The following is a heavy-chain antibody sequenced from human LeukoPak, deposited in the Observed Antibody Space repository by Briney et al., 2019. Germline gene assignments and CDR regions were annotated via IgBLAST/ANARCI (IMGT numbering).Heavy chain of an antibody. Sequence: GASVKVSCKASGYTFSDNHMYWIRQAPGQGLECIGWISPKSGGTNYAQKFQGRITMTGETSISTGYMELTSLRSDDTAVYYCARELGRNAFDVWGQGTMVTVSS. J-gene: IGHJ3*01. V-gene: IGHV1-2*02. CDR1: GYTFSDNH. CDR3: ARELGRNAFDV. D-gene: IGHD7-27*01. CDR2: ISPKSGGT.